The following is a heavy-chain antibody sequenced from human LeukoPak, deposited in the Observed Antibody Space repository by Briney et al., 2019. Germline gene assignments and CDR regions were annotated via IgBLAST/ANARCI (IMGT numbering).Heavy chain of an antibody. CDR3: ARPITSGWTFPFDY. CDR1: GFTFTSYG. V-gene: IGHV3-48*02. CDR2: ISSGTNTI. D-gene: IGHD6-19*01. J-gene: IGHJ4*02. Sequence: GGSLRLSCAASGFTFTSYGMNWVRQAPGKGREWVSYISSGTNTIYYADSVKGRFIISRDNAKNSLYLQMNSLRDEDTAVYYCARPITSGWTFPFDYWGQGIVVTVSS.